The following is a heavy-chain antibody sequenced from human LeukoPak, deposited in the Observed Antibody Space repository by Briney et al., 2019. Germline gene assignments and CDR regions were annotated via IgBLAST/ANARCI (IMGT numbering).Heavy chain of an antibody. CDR1: GYTFSSYG. CDR3: ARVWRVRGYSYGYFDY. D-gene: IGHD5-18*01. V-gene: IGHV1-18*01. CDR2: ISGYNGNT. Sequence: ASVKVSCKASGYTFSSYGISWVRQAPGQGLEWMGWISGYNGNTNYAQKLQGRVTMTTDTSTSTAYMELRSLRSDDTAVYYCARVWRVRGYSYGYFDYWGQGTLVTVSS. J-gene: IGHJ4*02.